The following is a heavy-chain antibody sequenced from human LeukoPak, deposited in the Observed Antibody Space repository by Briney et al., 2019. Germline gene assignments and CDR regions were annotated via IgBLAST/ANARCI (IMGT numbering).Heavy chain of an antibody. CDR3: AREDNWLDS. Sequence: GRSLRLSCAASGFTFSTYWMGWVRQAPGKGLEWVANIEEDGSEKYYVDSAKGRFTISRDNAKNSLYLQMNSLRVEDTAVYFCAREDNWLDSWGQGTLVTVSS. CDR1: GFTFSTYW. J-gene: IGHJ5*01. CDR2: IEEDGSEK. V-gene: IGHV3-7*01.